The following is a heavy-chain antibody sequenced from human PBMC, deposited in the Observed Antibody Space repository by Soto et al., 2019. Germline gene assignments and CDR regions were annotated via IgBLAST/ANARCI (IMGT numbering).Heavy chain of an antibody. J-gene: IGHJ4*02. CDR1: GGTFSSYT. CDR2: IIPILGIA. D-gene: IGHD3-9*01. CDR3: ASLLRYFDSVDY. V-gene: IGHV1-69*02. Sequence: QVPLVQSGAEVKKPGSSVKVSCKASGGTFSSYTISWVRQAPGQGLEWMGRIIPILGIANYAQKFQGRVTITADKSTSTAYMELSSLRSEDTAVYYCASLLRYFDSVDYWGQGTLVTVSS.